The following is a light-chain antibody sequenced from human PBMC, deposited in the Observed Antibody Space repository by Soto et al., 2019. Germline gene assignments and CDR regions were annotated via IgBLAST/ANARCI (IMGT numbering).Light chain of an antibody. V-gene: IGLV2-14*01. CDR1: SSDVGDYKY. Sequence: QSALTQPASVSGSPGQSITISCTGTSSDVGDYKYVSWYQQHPDKAPKLIIYVNSNRPSGVSNRFSGSKSGNTASLTISGPQAEDEADYYCSSYRSSDTPYVFGTGTKLTVL. CDR2: VNS. CDR3: SSYRSSDTPYV. J-gene: IGLJ1*01.